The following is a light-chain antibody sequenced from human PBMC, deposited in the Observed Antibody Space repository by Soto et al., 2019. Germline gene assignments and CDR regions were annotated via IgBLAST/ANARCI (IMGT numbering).Light chain of an antibody. V-gene: IGKV1-5*03. CDR1: QSISNS. Sequence: DIQMTQSPSTLSASVGDRVTITCRASQSISNSLAWYQQKPGKAPKLLIYQASSLESGVPSRFSGSGSGTEFTLTISSLQPDDFATYYCQQYNTYWTFGQGTKVEIK. CDR2: QAS. J-gene: IGKJ1*01. CDR3: QQYNTYWT.